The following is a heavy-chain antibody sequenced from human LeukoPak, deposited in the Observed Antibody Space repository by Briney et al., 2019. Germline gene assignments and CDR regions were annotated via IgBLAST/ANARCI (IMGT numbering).Heavy chain of an antibody. CDR1: GFTFSSYA. D-gene: IGHD1-26*01. CDR3: AEEVGNTYPTFDY. V-gene: IGHV3-23*01. CDR2: IGAGGTFT. J-gene: IGHJ4*02. Sequence: GGSLRLSCTASGFTFSSYAMNWVRQAPGKGLEWVSGIGAGGTFTYYADSVKGRFTIFRDNSRNTLYLQMNSLRADDTAVYYCAEEVGNTYPTFDYWGQGTLVTVSS.